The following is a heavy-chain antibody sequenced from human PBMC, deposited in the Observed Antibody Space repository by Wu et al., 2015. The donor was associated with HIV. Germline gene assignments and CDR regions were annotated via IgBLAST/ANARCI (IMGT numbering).Heavy chain of an antibody. V-gene: IGHV1-69*12. J-gene: IGHJ6*02. CDR3: ARMIKYYYDHERNYFYCGVDV. Sequence: VQLVQSGREVKKTSGPRSKVSCKASGGTFSSYAISWVRQAPGQGLEWMGGIIPIFGTANYAQKFQGRVTITADESTSTAYMELSSLRSEDTAVYYCARMIKYYYDHERNYFYCGVDVWGQGTTVTVSS. CDR2: IIPIFGTA. D-gene: IGHD3-22*01. CDR1: GGTFSSYA.